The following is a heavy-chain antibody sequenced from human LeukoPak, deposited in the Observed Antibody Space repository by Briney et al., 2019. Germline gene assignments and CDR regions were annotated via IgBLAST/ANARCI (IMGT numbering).Heavy chain of an antibody. D-gene: IGHD6-19*01. CDR2: ISYDGSNK. CDR3: AKGVKLQIKAVAGDH. V-gene: IGHV3-30*18. Sequence: PGRSLRLSCAASGFTFSSYGMHWVRQAPGKGLEWVAVISYDGSNKYYADSVKGRFTISRDNSKNTLYLQMNSLRAEDTAVYYCAKGVKLQIKAVAGDHWGQGTLVTVSS. J-gene: IGHJ4*02. CDR1: GFTFSSYG.